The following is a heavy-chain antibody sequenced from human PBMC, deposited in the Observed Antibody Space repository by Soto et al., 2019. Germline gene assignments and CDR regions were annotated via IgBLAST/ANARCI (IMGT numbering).Heavy chain of an antibody. V-gene: IGHV3-30-3*01. CDR3: SRADPTVTLSVFDP. Sequence: QVQLVESGGGVVQPGRSLRLSCAASGFIFSSYTMHWVRQAPGKGLEWVAVISYDGSSKYYADSVKGRFTISRDNSKNTLYLQMNSLSAEDTAVYYCSRADPTVTLSVFDPWGQGTLGTVAS. CDR1: GFIFSSYT. D-gene: IGHD4-17*01. J-gene: IGHJ5*02. CDR2: ISYDGSSK.